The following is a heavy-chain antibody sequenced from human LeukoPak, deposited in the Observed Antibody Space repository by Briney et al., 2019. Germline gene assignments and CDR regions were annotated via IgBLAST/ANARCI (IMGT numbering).Heavy chain of an antibody. CDR2: IYSGGST. V-gene: IGHV3-53*01. J-gene: IGHJ3*02. D-gene: IGHD6-25*01. CDR1: GFTVSSNY. CDR3: ARGGYDAFDI. Sequence: GGSLRLSCAASGFTVSSNYLSWVRQAPGEGLEWVSVIYSGGSTFYADSVKGRFTISRDNSKNTLYLQMNTLRAEDTAVYYCARGGYDAFDIWGQGTMVTVSS.